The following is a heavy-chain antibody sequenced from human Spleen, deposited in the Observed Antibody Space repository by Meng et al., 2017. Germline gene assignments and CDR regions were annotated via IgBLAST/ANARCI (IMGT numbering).Heavy chain of an antibody. Sequence: GESLKISCAASGFTFSSYGMHWVRQAPGKGLEWVAVIWYDGSNKYYADSVKGRFTISRDNSKNTLYLQMNSLRAEDTAVYYCARDFGTTDVRDTYYDYVWGSYRYGRRYDAFDIWGQGTMVTVSS. J-gene: IGHJ3*02. CDR2: IWYDGSNK. CDR1: GFTFSSYG. CDR3: ARDFGTTDVRDTYYDYVWGSYRYGRRYDAFDI. D-gene: IGHD3-16*02. V-gene: IGHV3-33*01.